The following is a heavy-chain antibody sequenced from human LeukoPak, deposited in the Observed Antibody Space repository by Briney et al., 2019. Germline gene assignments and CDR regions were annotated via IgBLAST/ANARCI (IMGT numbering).Heavy chain of an antibody. Sequence: PGGSLRLSCAASGFTFSSYSMNWVRQAPGKGLEWVSYISSSSSTIYHADCVKGRFTISRDNAKNSLYLQMNSLRAEDTAVYYCARGRGYLYWGQGTLVTVSS. CDR2: ISSSSSTI. D-gene: IGHD6-13*01. V-gene: IGHV3-48*04. J-gene: IGHJ4*02. CDR1: GFTFSSYS. CDR3: ARGRGYLY.